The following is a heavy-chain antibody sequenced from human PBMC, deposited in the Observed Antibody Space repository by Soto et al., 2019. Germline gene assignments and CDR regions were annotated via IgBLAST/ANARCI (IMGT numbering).Heavy chain of an antibody. CDR3: TPDGAHIVLVTH. J-gene: IGHJ4*01. Sequence: EVQLVESGGGLVKPGGSLTLSCVASGFTFTNAWMSWVRQAPGKGLEWVGRIKSNSDGGTTDYAAPVKGRFTISRDDSKNTLYLQMNSLRIEDTAVYYCTPDGAHIVLVTHWGHGTLVTVSS. D-gene: IGHD2-21*02. CDR2: IKSNSDGGTT. CDR1: GFTFTNAW. V-gene: IGHV3-15*01.